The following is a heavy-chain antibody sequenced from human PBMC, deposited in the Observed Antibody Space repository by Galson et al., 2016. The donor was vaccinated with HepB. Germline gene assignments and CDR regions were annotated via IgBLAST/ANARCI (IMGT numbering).Heavy chain of an antibody. V-gene: IGHV4-4*02. J-gene: IGHJ4*02. CDR1: GDSVINNNW. CDR3: ASMTGTTPGGY. Sequence: SETLSLTCAVSGDSVINNNWWSWVRQPPGEGLEWIGEIHHSGSSNYNPSLKSRLTMSVDKSKNQFSLRLTSVTVADAAVYYCASMTGTTPGGYWGQGTLVTVSS. D-gene: IGHD1-20*01. CDR2: IHHSGSS.